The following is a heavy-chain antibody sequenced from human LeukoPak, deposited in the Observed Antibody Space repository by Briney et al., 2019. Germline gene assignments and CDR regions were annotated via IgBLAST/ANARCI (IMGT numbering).Heavy chain of an antibody. J-gene: IGHJ4*02. CDR1: GYTFTGYY. V-gene: IGHV1-46*01. D-gene: IGHD6-13*01. CDR2: INPSGGST. CDR3: ARARSSWRFDF. Sequence: ASVKVSCKASGYTFTGYYMHWVRQAPGQGLEWMGKINPSGGSTSYVQKFQGRVNMTRDTSASTVYMELSSLRSEDTAVYYCARARSSWRFDFWGQGTLVSVSS.